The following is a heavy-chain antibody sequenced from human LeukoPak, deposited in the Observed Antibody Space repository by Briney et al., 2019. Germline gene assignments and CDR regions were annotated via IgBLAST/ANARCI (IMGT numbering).Heavy chain of an antibody. CDR3: AKDAHHCSSTSCYRYMDV. Sequence: GGSLRLSCAASGFTFSSYDMHWVRQAPGKGLEWVAFIRYDGSNKYYADSVQGRFTISRDNSKNTLYLQMNSLRPEDTAVYYCAKDAHHCSSTSCYRYMDVWGKGTTVTISS. J-gene: IGHJ6*03. V-gene: IGHV3-30*02. D-gene: IGHD2-2*01. CDR1: GFTFSSYD. CDR2: IRYDGSNK.